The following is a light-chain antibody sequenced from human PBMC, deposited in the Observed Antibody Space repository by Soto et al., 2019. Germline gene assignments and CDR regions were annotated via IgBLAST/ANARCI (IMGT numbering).Light chain of an antibody. J-gene: IGKJ1*01. CDR3: QQSYSTPRT. CDR1: QSISSY. CDR2: AAS. V-gene: IGKV1-39*01. Sequence: DIQMTQSPSSLSASVGDRVTITCRGSQSISSYLNWYQQKPGRAPKLLIYAASSLQSGVPSRFSGSGSGTDFTLTISSLQPEDFATYYCQQSYSTPRTFGQGTKV.